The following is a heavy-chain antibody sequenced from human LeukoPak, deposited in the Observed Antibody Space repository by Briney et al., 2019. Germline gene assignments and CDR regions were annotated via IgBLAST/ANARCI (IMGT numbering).Heavy chain of an antibody. CDR1: GFTFSNYW. CDR3: ARAERITIFGVVLLDVGGFDY. D-gene: IGHD3-3*01. CDR2: IYDDVSGT. J-gene: IGHJ4*02. V-gene: IGHV3-74*01. Sequence: GGSLRLSCAASGFTFSNYWMHWVRQAPGKGLVWASRIYDDVSGTYYADSVKGRFTISRDDAKNTLYLQMNSLRAEDTAVYYCARAERITIFGVVLLDVGGFDYWGQGTLVTVSS.